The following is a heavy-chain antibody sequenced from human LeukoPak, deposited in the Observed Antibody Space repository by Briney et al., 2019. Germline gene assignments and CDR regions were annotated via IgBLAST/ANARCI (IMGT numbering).Heavy chain of an antibody. CDR1: GYIFTGYY. CDR3: ARGGYYYYGMDV. CDR2: INPKNGGT. V-gene: IGHV1-2*02. Sequence: ASVKVSCKASGYIFTGYYIHWVRQAPGQGLEWVGWINPKNGGTNYAQKFEGRVIMTGDTSSTVYMEVRRLRSDDPAIYYCARGGYYYYGMDVWGQGTTVTVSS. J-gene: IGHJ6*02. D-gene: IGHD3-16*01.